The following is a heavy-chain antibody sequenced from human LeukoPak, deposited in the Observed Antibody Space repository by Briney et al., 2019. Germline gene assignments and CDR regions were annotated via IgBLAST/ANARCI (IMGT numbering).Heavy chain of an antibody. CDR1: GFTFGDYA. CDR2: IRSIPYGATT. D-gene: IGHD2-2*01. Sequence: QPGRSLRLSCTVSGFTFGDYAMSWVRQAPGKGLEWVGFIRSIPYGATTEYAASVKGRFTISRDDSKSIAYLQMNSLKTEDTAVYYCTRHGSSSWNFDCWGQGTLVTVSS. V-gene: IGHV3-49*04. CDR3: TRHGSSSWNFDC. J-gene: IGHJ4*02.